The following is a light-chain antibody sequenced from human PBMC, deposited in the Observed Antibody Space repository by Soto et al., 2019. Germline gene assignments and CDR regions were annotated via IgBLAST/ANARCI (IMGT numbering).Light chain of an antibody. CDR3: SSYTSSSTLG. V-gene: IGLV2-14*03. Sequence: QSALTQPASVSGSLGQSITISCTGTSSDVGGYDFVSWYQQHPGKAPKLIIYDVSDRPSGISNRFSGSKSGNTASLTISGLQAEDAADYYCSSYTSSSTLGFGGGTKLTVL. CDR1: SSDVGGYDF. CDR2: DVS. J-gene: IGLJ2*01.